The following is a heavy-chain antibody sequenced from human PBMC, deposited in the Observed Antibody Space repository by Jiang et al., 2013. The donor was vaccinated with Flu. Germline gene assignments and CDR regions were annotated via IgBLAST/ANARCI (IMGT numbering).Heavy chain of an antibody. CDR3: AREGYYFDTTGSPRSHGLDV. D-gene: IGHD3-22*01. CDR1: GYSFSNYA. CDR2: INTGTGDP. J-gene: IGHJ6*02. V-gene: IGHV7-4-1*02. Sequence: SCKASGYSFSNYALTWVRQAPGQGLEWMGWINTGTGDPTYAQAFTGRFVFSSDTSVSTAYLHISGLKAEDTAVYYCAREGYYFDTTGSPRSHGLDVWGQGTAVTVSS.